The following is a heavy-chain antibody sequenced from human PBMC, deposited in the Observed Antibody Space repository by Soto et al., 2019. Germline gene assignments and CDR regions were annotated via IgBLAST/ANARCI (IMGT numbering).Heavy chain of an antibody. CDR1: GFTFSSYS. J-gene: IGHJ4*02. Sequence: EVHLVESGGGLVQPGGSLRLSCAASGFTFSSYSLNWVRQAPGKGLEWVSYITSSGTTVYYADSVRGRFTISRDNAKNSLSLQMHSLRDDDTAVYYCARGSSNWAYYFDFWGQGTLVTVSS. V-gene: IGHV3-48*02. D-gene: IGHD6-13*01. CDR2: ITSSGTTV. CDR3: ARGSSNWAYYFDF.